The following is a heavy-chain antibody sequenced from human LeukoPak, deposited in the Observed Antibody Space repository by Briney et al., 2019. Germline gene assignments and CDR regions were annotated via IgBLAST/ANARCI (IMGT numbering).Heavy chain of an antibody. J-gene: IGHJ4*02. V-gene: IGHV3-7*01. D-gene: IGHD3-16*01. CDR2: IKQDGSEK. Sequence: GGSLRLSCAASGLTFSSYWMSWVRQAPGKGLEWVANIKQDGSEKYYVDSVKGRFTISRDNAKNSLYLQMNSLRAEDTAVYYCARGHGSSPWGNYFDYWGQGTLVTVSS. CDR1: GLTFSSYW. CDR3: ARGHGSSPWGNYFDY.